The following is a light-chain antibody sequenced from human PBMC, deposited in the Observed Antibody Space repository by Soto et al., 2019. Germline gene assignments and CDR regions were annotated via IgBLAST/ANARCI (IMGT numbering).Light chain of an antibody. V-gene: IGKV1-5*01. J-gene: IGKJ1*01. CDR3: QQYNNWPRT. CDR1: QSISHF. Sequence: DIQITQSPSTLSASVGDRATISCRASQSISHFLAWYQQKKGKVPKLLIYDASNLEGGVPSRFSGSGSGTECTLTISRLQSEDFEVYYCQQYNNWPRTFGQGTKVDIK. CDR2: DAS.